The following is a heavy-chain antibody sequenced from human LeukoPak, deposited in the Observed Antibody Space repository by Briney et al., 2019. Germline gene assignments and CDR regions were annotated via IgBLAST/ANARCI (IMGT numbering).Heavy chain of an antibody. CDR2: IYYDERT. D-gene: IGHD6-19*01. Sequence: SETLSLTCSVSGASISNTPYYWGWIRHPPGKGLEWIGSIYYDERTYYNPSLKSRVTISVDTSKIQFSLRLSSVTAADTAVYYCVRHHTRGLAVALIDCWGQGTLITVSS. CDR3: VRHHTRGLAVALIDC. CDR1: GASISNTPYY. V-gene: IGHV4-39*01. J-gene: IGHJ4*02.